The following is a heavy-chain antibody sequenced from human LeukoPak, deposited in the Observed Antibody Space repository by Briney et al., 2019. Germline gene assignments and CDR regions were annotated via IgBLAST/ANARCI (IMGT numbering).Heavy chain of an antibody. Sequence: SETLSLTCAVSGGSISSSNWWSWVRQPPGRGLEWIGEIYHSGSTNYNPSLKSRVTISVDTSKNQFSLKLSSVTAADTAVYYCARVVAGSNYFDYWGQGTLVTVSS. J-gene: IGHJ4*02. CDR2: IYHSGST. CDR3: ARVVAGSNYFDY. V-gene: IGHV4-4*02. D-gene: IGHD6-19*01. CDR1: GGSISSSNW.